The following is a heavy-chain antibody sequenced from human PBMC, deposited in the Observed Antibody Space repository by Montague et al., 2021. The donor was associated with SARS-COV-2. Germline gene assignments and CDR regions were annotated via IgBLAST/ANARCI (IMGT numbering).Heavy chain of an antibody. CDR3: ARGHYSSSWYGIRYYFDY. CDR1: GGSFSGYY. J-gene: IGHJ4*02. V-gene: IGHV4-34*01. CDR2: INHSGST. D-gene: IGHD6-13*01. Sequence: SETLSLTCAVYGGSFSGYYWSWIRQPPGKGLEWIGEINHSGSTNYNPSLKSRVTISVDTSKNQFSLKLSSVTAADTAVYYCARGHYSSSWYGIRYYFDYWGQGTQVTVSS.